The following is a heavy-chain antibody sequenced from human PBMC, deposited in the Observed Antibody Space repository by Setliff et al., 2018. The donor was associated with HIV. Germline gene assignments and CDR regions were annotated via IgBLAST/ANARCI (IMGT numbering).Heavy chain of an antibody. V-gene: IGHV3-11*01. D-gene: IGHD3-9*01. CDR3: AKDRVLYENLTWQPGAFDI. CDR1: GFTFNDYF. J-gene: IGHJ3*02. CDR2: ITSSGSRV. Sequence: GGSLRLSCAASGFTFNDYFMSWIRQAPGKGLEWLSYITSSGSRVYYADSVEGRFTTSRDNARNTLYLQMISLRAEDTAVYYCAKDRVLYENLTWQPGAFDIWGQGTMVTVSS.